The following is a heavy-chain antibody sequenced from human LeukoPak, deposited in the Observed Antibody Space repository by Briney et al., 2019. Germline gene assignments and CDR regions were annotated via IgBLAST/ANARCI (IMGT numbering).Heavy chain of an antibody. V-gene: IGHV1-46*01. CDR1: GYTFTSYY. J-gene: IGHJ4*02. CDR2: INPSGGST. CDR3: AREPALFAAMVHLFDY. D-gene: IGHD5-18*01. Sequence: GASVKVSRKASGYTFTSYYMHWVRQAPGQGLEWMGIINPSGGSTSYAQKFQGRVTMTRDTSTSTVYMELSSLRSEDTAVYYCAREPALFAAMVHLFDYWGQGTLVTVSS.